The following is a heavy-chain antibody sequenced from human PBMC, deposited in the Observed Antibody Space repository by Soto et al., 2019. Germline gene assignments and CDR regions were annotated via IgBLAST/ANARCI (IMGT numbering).Heavy chain of an antibody. CDR2: IYYSGST. D-gene: IGHD2-2*01. V-gene: IGHV4-30-4*01. J-gene: IGHJ6*02. Sequence: KASETLSLTCTVSGGSISSGDYYWSWIRQPPGKGLEWIGYIYYSGSTYYNPSLKSRVTISVDTSKNQFSLKLSSVTAADTAVYYCARDSPVGNCSSTSCPTYYYYGMDVWGQGTTVTVSS. CDR3: ARDSPVGNCSSTSCPTYYYYGMDV. CDR1: GGSISSGDYY.